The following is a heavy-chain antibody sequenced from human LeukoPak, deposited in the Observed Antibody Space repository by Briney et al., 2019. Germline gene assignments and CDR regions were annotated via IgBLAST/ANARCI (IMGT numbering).Heavy chain of an antibody. CDR1: GFTFSSYW. V-gene: IGHV3-74*01. Sequence: GGSLRLSCAASGFTFSSYWMHWVRQAPGKGLVWVSRINTDGSSTSYADSVKGRFTISRDNAKNSLYLQMNSLRAEDTAVYYCARGYSSSWYGYWFDPWGQGTLVTVSS. J-gene: IGHJ5*02. D-gene: IGHD6-13*01. CDR3: ARGYSSSWYGYWFDP. CDR2: INTDGSST.